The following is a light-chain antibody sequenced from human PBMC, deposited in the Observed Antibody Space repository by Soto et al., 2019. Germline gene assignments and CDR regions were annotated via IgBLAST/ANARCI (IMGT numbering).Light chain of an antibody. Sequence: EIMMTQSPATLSVPPGERATLSCRASQSIGSNLAWYQQKPGQAPRLLIHDASTRATGVPVRFSGSGSGTEFTLTITSLQSEDFAVYYCQQYNNWPGYTFGQGNKLEIK. CDR1: QSIGSN. CDR3: QQYNNWPGYT. V-gene: IGKV3-15*01. CDR2: DAS. J-gene: IGKJ2*01.